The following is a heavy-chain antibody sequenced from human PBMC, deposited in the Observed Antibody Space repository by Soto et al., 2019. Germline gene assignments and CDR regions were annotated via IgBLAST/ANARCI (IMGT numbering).Heavy chain of an antibody. J-gene: IGHJ4*02. V-gene: IGHV1-69*01. CDR1: GGTFSSYA. Sequence: QVQLVQSGAEVKKPGSSVKVSCKASGGTFSSYAISWVRQAPGQGLEWMGEIIPIFGTANYAQKFQGRVTITADESTSTAYMELSSLRSDDTAVYYCARVSSSPYRADFDYWGQGTLVTVSS. CDR2: IIPIFGTA. D-gene: IGHD6-6*01. CDR3: ARVSSSPYRADFDY.